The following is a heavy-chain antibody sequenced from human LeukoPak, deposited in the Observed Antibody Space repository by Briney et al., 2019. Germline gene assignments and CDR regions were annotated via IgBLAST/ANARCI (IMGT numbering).Heavy chain of an antibody. Sequence: ASVKVSCKASGYTFTSYYMHWVRQAPGQGLEWMGWINPNSGGTNYAQKFQGRVTMTRDTSISTAYMELSRLRSDDTAVYYCARYLWFGESLSLWGQGTLVTVSS. CDR1: GYTFTSYY. CDR3: ARYLWFGESLSL. V-gene: IGHV1-2*02. D-gene: IGHD3-10*01. J-gene: IGHJ4*02. CDR2: INPNSGGT.